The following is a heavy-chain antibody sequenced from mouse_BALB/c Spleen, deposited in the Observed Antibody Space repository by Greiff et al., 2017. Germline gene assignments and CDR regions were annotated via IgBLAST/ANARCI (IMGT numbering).Heavy chain of an antibody. CDR1: GFTFSSFG. Sequence: EVQLVESGGGLVQPGGSRKLSCAASGFTFSSFGMHWVRQAPEKGLEWVAYISSGSSTIYYADTVKGRFTISRDNPKNTLFLQMTSLRSEDTAMYYCARSLKYDYETWFAYWGQGTLVTVSA. D-gene: IGHD2-4*01. J-gene: IGHJ3*01. CDR2: ISSGSSTI. V-gene: IGHV5-17*02. CDR3: ARSLKYDYETWFAY.